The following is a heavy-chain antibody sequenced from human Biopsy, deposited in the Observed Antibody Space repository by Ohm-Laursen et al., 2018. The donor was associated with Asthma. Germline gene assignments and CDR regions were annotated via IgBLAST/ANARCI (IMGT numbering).Heavy chain of an antibody. CDR1: GVSIKSYY. V-gene: IGHV4-59*08. CDR2: IHYSGST. J-gene: IGHJ4*02. Sequence: SDTLSLTCTVSGVSIKSYYWTWIRQPPGKGLEWIGNIHYSGSTYSNPSVKSRITISVDTWKNQLPLKRSFVTAADTAVYFCVRHQYSSSWSTFDYWGQGALVTVSS. CDR3: VRHQYSSSWSTFDY. D-gene: IGHD3-22*01.